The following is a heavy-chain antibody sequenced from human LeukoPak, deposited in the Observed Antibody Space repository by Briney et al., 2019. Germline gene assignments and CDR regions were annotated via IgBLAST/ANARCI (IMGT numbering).Heavy chain of an antibody. CDR2: ISYDGSNK. CDR1: GFTFSSYA. Sequence: PGGSPRLSCAASGFTFSSYAMHWVRQAPGKGLEWVAVISYDGSNKYHADSVKGRFTISRDNSKNTLYLQMNSLRAEDTAVYYCASYDFWSGPEWGQGTLVTVSS. J-gene: IGHJ4*02. V-gene: IGHV3-30-3*01. D-gene: IGHD3-3*01. CDR3: ASYDFWSGPE.